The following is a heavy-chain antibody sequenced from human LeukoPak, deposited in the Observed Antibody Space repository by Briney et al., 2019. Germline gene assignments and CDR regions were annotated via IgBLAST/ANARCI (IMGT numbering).Heavy chain of an antibody. J-gene: IGHJ4*02. CDR1: GFTFSNYA. Sequence: PGRSLRLSCAASGFTFSNYAMHWVRQAPGKGLEWVTEISYDGSDEYYADSVEGRFTISRDNSKNTLYLQMNSLRAEDTAVYYCAASYGDYAALDYWGQGTLVTVSS. CDR3: AASYGDYAALDY. V-gene: IGHV3-30*03. D-gene: IGHD4-17*01. CDR2: ISYDGSDE.